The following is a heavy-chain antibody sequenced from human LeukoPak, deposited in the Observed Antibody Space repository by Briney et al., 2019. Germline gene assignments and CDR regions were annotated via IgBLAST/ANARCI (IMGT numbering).Heavy chain of an antibody. V-gene: IGHV4-59*01. CDR2: IYYSGST. J-gene: IGHJ4*02. CDR3: ARIDSSSWRQFDY. CDR1: GGSISSYY. D-gene: IGHD6-13*01. Sequence: SETLSLTCTVSGGSISSYYWSWIRQPPGKRLEWIGYIYYSGSTNYNPSLKSRVTISVDTSKNQFSLKLSSVTAADTAVYYCARIDSSSWRQFDYWGQGTLVTVSS.